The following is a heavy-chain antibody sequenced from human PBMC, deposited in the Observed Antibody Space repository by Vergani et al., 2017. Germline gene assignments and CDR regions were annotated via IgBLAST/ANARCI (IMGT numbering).Heavy chain of an antibody. CDR3: ARASATYGADY. CDR1: GFDFSGYY. CDR2: IKKQDGNDR. V-gene: IGHV3-7*01. Sequence: EVQLVESGGGLVQPGGSLRLSCVASGFDFSGYYMSWIRQAPGKGLEWVANIKKQDGNDRYYVGSVKGRFTISRDNARKSLYLQMSSLRAEDTAVYYCARASATYGADYWGQGTLVTVSS. J-gene: IGHJ4*02. D-gene: IGHD3-10*01.